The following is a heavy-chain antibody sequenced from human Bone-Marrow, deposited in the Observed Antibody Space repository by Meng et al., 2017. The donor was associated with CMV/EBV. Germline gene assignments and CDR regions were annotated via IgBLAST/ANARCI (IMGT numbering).Heavy chain of an antibody. CDR2: INHSGST. Sequence: GSLRLSCAVYGGSFSGYYWSWIRQPPGKGLEWIGEINHSGSTNYNPSLKSRVTISVDTSKNQFSLKLSSVTAADTAVYYCARAGNCSSTSCDYYFDYWGQGTLVTVSS. D-gene: IGHD2-2*01. J-gene: IGHJ4*02. CDR1: GGSFSGYY. V-gene: IGHV4-34*01. CDR3: ARAGNCSSTSCDYYFDY.